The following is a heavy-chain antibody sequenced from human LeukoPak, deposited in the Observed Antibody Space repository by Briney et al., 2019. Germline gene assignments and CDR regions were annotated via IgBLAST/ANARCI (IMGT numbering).Heavy chain of an antibody. J-gene: IGHJ3*02. Sequence: GGSLRLSCAASGFTFSSYWMSWVRQAPGKGLEWVANIKQDGSEKYYVDSVKGRFTISRDNAKNSLYLQMNSLRAEDTAVYYCARVRGYLLVDAFDIWGQGTMVTVSS. CDR1: GFTFSSYW. CDR2: IKQDGSEK. V-gene: IGHV3-7*01. CDR3: ARVRGYLLVDAFDI. D-gene: IGHD2-8*02.